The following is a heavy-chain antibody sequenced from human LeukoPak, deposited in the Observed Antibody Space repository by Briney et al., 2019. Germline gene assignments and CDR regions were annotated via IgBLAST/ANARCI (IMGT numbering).Heavy chain of an antibody. V-gene: IGHV3-23*01. D-gene: IGHD2-2*03. J-gene: IGHJ4*02. CDR1: GFTFSSYA. Sequence: PGGSLRLSCAASGFTFSSYAMSWVRQAPGKGLEWVSAISGSGGSTYYADSVKGRFTISRDNPKNTLYLQMNSLRAEDTAVYYCAKEGRSGYCSSTSCSTYYFDCWGQGTLVTVSS. CDR2: ISGSGGST. CDR3: AKEGRSGYCSSTSCSTYYFDC.